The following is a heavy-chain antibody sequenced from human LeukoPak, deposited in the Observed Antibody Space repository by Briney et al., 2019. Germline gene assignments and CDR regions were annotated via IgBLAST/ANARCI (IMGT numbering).Heavy chain of an antibody. V-gene: IGHV1-69*04. CDR2: IIPILGIA. J-gene: IGHJ5*02. Sequence: SVKVSCKASGGTFSSYTISWVRQAPGQGLEWMGRIIPILGIANYAQKFQGRVTITADKSTSTAYMELSSLRSEDTAVYYCARDLGGRGGWFDPWGQGTLVTVSS. CDR1: GGTFSSYT. CDR3: ARDLGGRGGWFDP. D-gene: IGHD3-16*01.